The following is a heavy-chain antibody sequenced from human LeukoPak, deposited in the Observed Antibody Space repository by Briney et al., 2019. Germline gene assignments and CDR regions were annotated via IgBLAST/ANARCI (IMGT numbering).Heavy chain of an antibody. V-gene: IGHV1-2*02. CDR1: EYTLTGYY. J-gene: IGHJ1*01. CDR3: ATRRNWNDLDFHH. Sequence: ASVKVSCKGSEYTLTGYYMHWVRQAPGQGLEWMGWINPNSGSTNYAQKFQGRVTMTRDTSISTAYMEVSRLRSDDTAVYYCATRRNWNDLDFHHWGQGTLVTVSS. D-gene: IGHD1-1*01. CDR2: INPNSGST.